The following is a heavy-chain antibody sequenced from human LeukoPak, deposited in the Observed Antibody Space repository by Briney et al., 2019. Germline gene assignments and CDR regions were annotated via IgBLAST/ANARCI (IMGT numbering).Heavy chain of an antibody. CDR1: GFTFSSYS. CDR3: ARGVVVVAAREFDY. CDR2: ISSSSSTI. V-gene: IGHV3-48*02. J-gene: IGHJ4*02. D-gene: IGHD2-15*01. Sequence: PGGSLRLSCAASGFTFSSYSMNWVRQASGKGRVWVSYISSSSSTIYYADSVKGRFTISRDNAKNSLYLQMNSLRDEDTAVYYCARGVVVVAAREFDYWGQGTLVTVSS.